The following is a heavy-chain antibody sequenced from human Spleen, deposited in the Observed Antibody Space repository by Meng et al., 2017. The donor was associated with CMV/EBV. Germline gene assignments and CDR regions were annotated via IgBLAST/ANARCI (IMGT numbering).Heavy chain of an antibody. CDR3: AREGDIVVVVAANRGGNNWFDP. CDR1: GGTFSSYA. V-gene: IGHV1-69*05. D-gene: IGHD2-15*01. J-gene: IGHJ5*02. Sequence: SVKVSCKASGGTFSSYAISWVRQAPGQGLEWMGGIIPIFGTANYAQKFQGRVTITTDESTSTAYMELSSLRSEDTAVYYCAREGDIVVVVAANRGGNNWFDPWGQGTLVTVSS. CDR2: IIPIFGTA.